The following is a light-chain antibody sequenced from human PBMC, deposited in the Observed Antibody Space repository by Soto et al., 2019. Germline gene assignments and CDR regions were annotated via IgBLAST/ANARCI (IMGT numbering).Light chain of an antibody. V-gene: IGKV3-20*01. CDR1: PSVSTNY. CDR3: QQYISSPFT. Sequence: IVLTQSPGTLSLSPGERATLSCRASPSVSTNYLAWYQQKPGRAPKLLIYSASSRATGIPDRFSGSGSGTDFTLTISRLEPEDFAVYYCQQYISSPFTFGPGTKVDIK. CDR2: SAS. J-gene: IGKJ3*01.